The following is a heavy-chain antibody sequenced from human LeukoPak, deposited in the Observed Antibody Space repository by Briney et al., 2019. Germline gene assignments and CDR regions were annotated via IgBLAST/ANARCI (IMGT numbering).Heavy chain of an antibody. V-gene: IGHV4-34*01. J-gene: IGHJ5*02. CDR2: INHSGST. CDR1: GGSFSGYY. CDR3: ARGGDSSSWLDWFDP. Sequence: SETLSLTCAVYGGSFSGYYWCWIRQPPGKGLEWIGEINHSGSTNYNPSLKSRVTISVDTSKNQFSLKLSSVTAADTAVYYCARGGDSSSWLDWFDPWGQGTLVTVSS. D-gene: IGHD6-13*01.